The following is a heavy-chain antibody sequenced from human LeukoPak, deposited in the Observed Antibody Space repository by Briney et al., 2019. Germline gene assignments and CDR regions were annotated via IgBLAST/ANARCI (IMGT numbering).Heavy chain of an antibody. D-gene: IGHD3-10*01. CDR1: GYTFTNHS. V-gene: IGHV7-4-1*02. CDR2: IDTSTGNP. CDR3: ARRSMVQHLDV. J-gene: IGHJ6*03. Sequence: GASVKVSCKASGYTFTNHSINWVRQAPGQGLEYMGWIDTSTGNPTYAQAFTGRIVFSLDTSVSTAYLDIRSLKAEDTAVYFCARRSMVQHLDVWGKGTTVIVS.